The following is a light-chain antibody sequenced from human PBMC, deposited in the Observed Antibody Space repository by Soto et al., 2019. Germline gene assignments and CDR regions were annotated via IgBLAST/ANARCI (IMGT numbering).Light chain of an antibody. CDR1: QSISSY. J-gene: IGKJ1*01. CDR2: AAS. V-gene: IGKV1-16*01. CDR3: QHYNSYSEA. Sequence: DIQMTQSPSSLSASVGDRVTITFRASQSISSYLNWYQQKPGKAPKSLIYAASTLQSGVPSRFSGSGSGTEFTLTISSLQPDDFATYYCQHYNSYSEAFGQGTKVDIK.